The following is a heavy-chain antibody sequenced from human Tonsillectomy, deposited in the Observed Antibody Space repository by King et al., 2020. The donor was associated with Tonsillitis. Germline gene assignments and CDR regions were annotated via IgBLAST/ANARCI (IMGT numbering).Heavy chain of an antibody. J-gene: IGHJ4*02. CDR1: GYSFTNYG. Sequence: HVQLVESGAEVRKPGASVKVSCKPSGYSFTNYGISWVRQAPGQGLECMGWISTYDGKTNYAQKLQGRVTMTTDTSTSTAYMELRNRRSDDPAVYYCARGGPEGGSMHFDYWGQGTLVTVSS. CDR2: ISTYDGKT. D-gene: IGHD2/OR15-2a*01. V-gene: IGHV1-18*04. CDR3: ARGGPEGGSMHFDY.